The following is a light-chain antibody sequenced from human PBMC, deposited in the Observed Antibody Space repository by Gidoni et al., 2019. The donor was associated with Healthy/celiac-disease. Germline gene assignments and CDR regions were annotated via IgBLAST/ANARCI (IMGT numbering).Light chain of an antibody. CDR1: QSISIY. J-gene: IGKJ1*01. CDR2: AAS. Sequence: DIQMTQSPSSLSASVGDRVTITCRASQSISIYLNWYQQKPRKAPKPLIYAASSLQSGVPSRFSGSGSGTDFTLTLRSLQPEDFATYYCPQSYSTPSTFGQGTKVEIK. CDR3: PQSYSTPST. V-gene: IGKV1-39*01.